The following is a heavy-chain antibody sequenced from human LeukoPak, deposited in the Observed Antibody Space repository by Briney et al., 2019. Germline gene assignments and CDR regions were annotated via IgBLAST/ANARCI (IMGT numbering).Heavy chain of an antibody. CDR3: VRVRSYYGSVTGKSYYFDY. D-gene: IGHD3-10*01. J-gene: IGHJ4*02. CDR1: GGSISSYY. Sequence: PSETLSLTCTVSGGSISSYYWSWIRQPPGEGLEWIGHIDSSESTNYNPSLKSRVTIYIDTTKNKLSLHLSSVTAADTAVYYCVRVRSYYGSVTGKSYYFDYWGQGTLVTVSS. V-gene: IGHV4-59*01. CDR2: IDSSEST.